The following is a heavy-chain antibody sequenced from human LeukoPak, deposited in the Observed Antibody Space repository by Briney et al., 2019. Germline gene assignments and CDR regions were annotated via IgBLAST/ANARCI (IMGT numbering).Heavy chain of an antibody. CDR1: GYTFTGYY. CDR2: INPNSGGT. V-gene: IGHV1-2*06. Sequence: ASVKVSCKASGYTFTGYYMHWVRQAPGQGLEWMGRINPNSGGTNYAQKFRGRVTMTRDTSISTAYMELSRLRSDDTAVYYCARGLLWFGELKGTIDYWGQGTLVTVSS. CDR3: ARGLLWFGELKGTIDY. J-gene: IGHJ4*02. D-gene: IGHD3-10*01.